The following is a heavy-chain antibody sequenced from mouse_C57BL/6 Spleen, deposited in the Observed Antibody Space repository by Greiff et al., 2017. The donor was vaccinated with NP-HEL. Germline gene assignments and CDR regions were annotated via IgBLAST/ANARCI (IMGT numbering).Heavy chain of an antibody. J-gene: IGHJ2*01. CDR2: IYPGDGDT. Sequence: QVQLQQSGAELVKPGASVKISCKASGYAFSSYWMNWVKQRPGKGLEWIGQIYPGDGDTNYNGKFKGKATLTADKSSSTAYMQLSSLTSEDSAVYFCARSAYYYGSSSVFDYWGQGTTLTGSS. D-gene: IGHD1-1*01. CDR1: GYAFSSYW. CDR3: ARSAYYYGSSSVFDY. V-gene: IGHV1-80*01.